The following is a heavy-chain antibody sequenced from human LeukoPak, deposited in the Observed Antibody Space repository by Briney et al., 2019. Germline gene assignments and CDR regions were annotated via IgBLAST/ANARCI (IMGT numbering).Heavy chain of an antibody. CDR2: INPTGTGA. V-gene: IGHV1-46*01. J-gene: IGHJ5*02. Sequence: GASVKASCKASGYTFINNWMRWVRQAPGQGLEWIGLINPTGTGALYAQKFQGRVTMTRDMSTSTDYMELSSLRSEDTAVYYCARDNSVGDIAWWFDPWGQGTLVTVSS. CDR3: ARDNSVGDIAWWFDP. D-gene: IGHD3-10*01. CDR1: GYTFINNW.